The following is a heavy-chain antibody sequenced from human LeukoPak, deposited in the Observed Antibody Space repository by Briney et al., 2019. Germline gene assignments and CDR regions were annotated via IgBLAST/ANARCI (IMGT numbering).Heavy chain of an antibody. D-gene: IGHD3-22*01. CDR3: ARAASSGYFEYFQH. J-gene: IGHJ1*01. V-gene: IGHV4-59*01. CDR1: GGSISSYY. CDR2: IYYSGST. Sequence: PSETLSLTCTVSGGSISSYYRSWIRQPPGKGLEWIGYIYYSGSTNYNPSLKSRVTISVDTSKNQFSLKLSSVTAADTAVYYCARAASSGYFEYFQHWGQGTLVTVSS.